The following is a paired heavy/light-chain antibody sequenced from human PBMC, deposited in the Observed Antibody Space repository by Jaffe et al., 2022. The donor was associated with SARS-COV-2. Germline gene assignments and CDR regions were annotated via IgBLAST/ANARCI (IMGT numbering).Light chain of an antibody. Sequence: SSDLTQPPSVSVSPGQTARITCSGDGLPQQYSYWYQQHPGQAPVLVIQKDSERPSGIPERFSGSSSGTTVTLTISGVQADDEADYYCQSADSFGNWVFGGGTKLAVL. J-gene: IGLJ3*02. CDR2: KDS. CDR1: GLPQQY. V-gene: IGLV3-25*03. CDR3: QSADSFGNWV.
Heavy chain of an antibody. J-gene: IGHJ5*02. Sequence: EVQLVESGGDLVKPGGSLRLSCAASGFTFRNAWMNWVRQAPGRGLEWVGRIRSKTDGLTRDYAAAVKGRFTISRDDSKEMVYLHMNTLKTEDTAVYYCSTGPVEGTIGAFGESWGRGTLVTVSS. D-gene: IGHD3-10*01. CDR3: STGPVEGTIGAFGES. V-gene: IGHV3-15*01. CDR2: IRSKTDGLTR. CDR1: GFTFRNAW.